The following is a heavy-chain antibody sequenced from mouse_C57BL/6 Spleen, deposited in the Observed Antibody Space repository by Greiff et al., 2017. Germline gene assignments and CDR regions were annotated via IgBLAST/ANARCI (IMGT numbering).Heavy chain of an antibody. J-gene: IGHJ3*01. CDR3: ARCGDSSGQAWFAY. V-gene: IGHV1-50*01. CDR1: GYTFTSYW. D-gene: IGHD3-2*02. CDR2: IDPSDSYT. Sequence: QVQLQQPGAELVKPGASVKLSCKASGYTFTSYWMQWVKQRPGQGLEWIGEIDPSDSYTNYNQKFKGKATLTVDTSSSTAYMQLSSLTSEDSAVYYCARCGDSSGQAWFAYWGQGTLVTVSA.